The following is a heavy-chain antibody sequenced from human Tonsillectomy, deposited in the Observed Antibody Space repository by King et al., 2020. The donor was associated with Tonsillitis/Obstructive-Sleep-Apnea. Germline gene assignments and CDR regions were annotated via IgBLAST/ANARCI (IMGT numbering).Heavy chain of an antibody. J-gene: IGHJ5*02. CDR1: GYTFTSYA. D-gene: IGHD2-2*02. V-gene: IGHV1-3*01. CDR2: INAGNGNT. CDR3: ARDRRIVVVPASISWFDP. Sequence: QLVQSGAEVKKPGASVKVSCKASGYTFTSYAMNWVRQAPGQRLEWMGWINAGNGNTKYSQKFQGRVTITRDTSASTAYMELSSLRSEDTAVYDCARDRRIVVVPASISWFDPWGEGTLVTVSS.